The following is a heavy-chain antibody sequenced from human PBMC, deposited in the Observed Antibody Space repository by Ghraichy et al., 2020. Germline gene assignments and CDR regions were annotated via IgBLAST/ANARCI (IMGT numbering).Heavy chain of an antibody. V-gene: IGHV3-23*01. J-gene: IGHJ4*02. D-gene: IGHD5-12*01. CDR2: ISGSGGST. CDR3: AKGLGTGLRHRYYFDY. Sequence: GGSLRLSCAASGFTFSSYAMSWVRQAPGKGLEWVSAISGSGGSTYYADSVKGRFTISRDNSKNTLYLQMNSLRAEDTAVYYCAKGLGTGLRHRYYFDYWGQGTLVTVSS. CDR1: GFTFSSYA.